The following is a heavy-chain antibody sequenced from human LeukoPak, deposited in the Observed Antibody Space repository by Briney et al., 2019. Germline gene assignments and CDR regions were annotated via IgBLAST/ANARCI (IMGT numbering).Heavy chain of an antibody. Sequence: SETLSLTCTVSGGSISHYYWNWIRQPAGKGLEWIGRIYTSGSTNYNPSLKSRVTMSLDTSKNQFSLKLSSVTAADTAVYYCARSYSGYDYGNWGQGTLVTVSS. CDR1: GGSISHYY. CDR2: IYTSGST. V-gene: IGHV4-4*07. CDR3: ARSYSGYDYGN. D-gene: IGHD5-12*01. J-gene: IGHJ4*02.